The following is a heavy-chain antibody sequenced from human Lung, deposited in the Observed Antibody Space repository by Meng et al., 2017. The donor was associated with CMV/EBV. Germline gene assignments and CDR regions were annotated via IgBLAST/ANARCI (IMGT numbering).Heavy chain of an antibody. CDR2: ISAYNGDT. D-gene: IGHD6-19*01. CDR3: ARDAGTIAVSGIGDY. Sequence: SGYIFTKDGVNWMRQAPGQGPEWMGWISAYNGDTMYAPKVQGRVTMTTDTSTSTAYMELRGLRSDDTAVYYCARDAGTIAVSGIGDYWGQGTLVTVSS. J-gene: IGHJ4*02. V-gene: IGHV1-18*01. CDR1: GYIFTKDG.